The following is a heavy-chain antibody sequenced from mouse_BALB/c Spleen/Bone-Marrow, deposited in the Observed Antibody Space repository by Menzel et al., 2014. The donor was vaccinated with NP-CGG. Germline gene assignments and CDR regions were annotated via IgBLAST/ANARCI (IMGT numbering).Heavy chain of an antibody. CDR2: IDPANGNT. Sequence: VQLQQSGAELVKPGASVKLSCTASGFNIKDTYMNWVKQRPEQGLEWTGRIDPANGNTKYDPKFQGKATITADTSSNTAYLQLSSPTSEDTAVYYCATYYRYDRRFAYWGQGTLVTVSA. CDR3: ATYYRYDRRFAY. J-gene: IGHJ3*01. V-gene: IGHV14-3*02. CDR1: GFNIKDTY. D-gene: IGHD2-14*01.